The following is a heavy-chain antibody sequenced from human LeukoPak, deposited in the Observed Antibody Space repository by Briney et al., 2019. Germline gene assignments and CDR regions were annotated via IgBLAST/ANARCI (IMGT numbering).Heavy chain of an antibody. Sequence: ASVKVSCKASGYTFTSHYMHWVRQAPGQGLEWMGIINPSGGSTSYAQKFQGRVTMTRDMSTSTVYMELSSLRSEDTAVYYCAREVDGGNTYNWFDPWGQGTLVTVSS. CDR2: INPSGGST. J-gene: IGHJ5*02. D-gene: IGHD4-23*01. V-gene: IGHV1-46*01. CDR3: AREVDGGNTYNWFDP. CDR1: GYTFTSHY.